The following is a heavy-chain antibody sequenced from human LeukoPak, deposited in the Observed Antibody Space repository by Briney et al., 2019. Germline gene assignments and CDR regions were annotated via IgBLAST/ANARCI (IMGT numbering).Heavy chain of an antibody. CDR3: AKGSIAALLDY. V-gene: IGHV3-9*01. D-gene: IGHD6-13*01. J-gene: IGHJ4*02. CDR2: ISWNSGSI. CDR1: GFTLDDYA. Sequence: GRSLRLSCAASGFTLDDYAMHWVRQAPGKGLEWVSGISWNSGSIGYADSVKGRFTISRDNAKNSLYLQMNSLRAEDTALYYCAKGSIAALLDYWGQGTLVTVSS.